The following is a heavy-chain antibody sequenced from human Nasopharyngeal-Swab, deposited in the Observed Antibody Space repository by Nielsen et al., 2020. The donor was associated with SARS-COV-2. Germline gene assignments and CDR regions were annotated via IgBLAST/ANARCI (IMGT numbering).Heavy chain of an antibody. CDR2: IRSKAYGGNT. J-gene: IGHJ6*02. CDR3: TRGSRYYPDYYFGMDV. V-gene: IGHV3-49*03. Sequence: GGSLRLSCTASGFTFGDYVMHWFRQAPGKGLEWVGFIRSKAYGGNTEYAASVKGRFSISRDDSKRIAYLQMNSLKTEDTAVYYCTRGSRYYPDYYFGMDVWGQGTTVTVSS. D-gene: IGHD3-3*01. CDR1: GFTFGDYV.